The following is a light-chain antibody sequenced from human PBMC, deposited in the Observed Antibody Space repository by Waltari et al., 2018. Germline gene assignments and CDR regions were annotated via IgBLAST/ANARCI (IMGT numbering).Light chain of an antibody. V-gene: IGLV4-69*01. CDR1: SGHSSNI. Sequence: QLVVTQSPSASAPLGASVKLTCTLSSGHSSNIVAWFQQRPEKGPRYLMKVNSDGSHIKGDEIPDRFSGSSSGAERYLTISSLQSDDEADYYCQTGGHGTWVFGGGTTLTVL. J-gene: IGLJ3*02. CDR3: QTGGHGTWV. CDR2: VNSDGSH.